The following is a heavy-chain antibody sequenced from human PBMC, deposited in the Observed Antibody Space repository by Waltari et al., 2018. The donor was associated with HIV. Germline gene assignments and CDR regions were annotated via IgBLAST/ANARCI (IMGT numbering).Heavy chain of an antibody. CDR3: ARGVGDFWSGYPSGRFDP. Sequence: QVQLQQWGAGLLKPSATLSLTCAVYGGSFSGYYWSWIRQPPGKGLEWIGEINHSGSTNYNPSLKSRVTISVDTSKNQFSLKLSSVTAADTAVYYCARGVGDFWSGYPSGRFDPWGQGTLVTVSS. J-gene: IGHJ5*02. D-gene: IGHD3-3*01. CDR2: INHSGST. V-gene: IGHV4-34*01. CDR1: GGSFSGYY.